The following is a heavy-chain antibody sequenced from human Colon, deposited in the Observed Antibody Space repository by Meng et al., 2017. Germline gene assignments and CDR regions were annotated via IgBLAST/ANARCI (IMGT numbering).Heavy chain of an antibody. J-gene: IGHJ4*02. D-gene: IGHD3-10*01. Sequence: GESLKISCAASGFSFSNYWMHWVRQAPGKGLEWVSRISTDGSSVMYADSVKGRFSISRDNAKNTLYLQMDSLRDDGTAVYFCARVGSGSYFPYWGQGSLVTVSS. CDR1: GFSFSNYW. CDR2: ISTDGSSV. V-gene: IGHV3-74*03. CDR3: ARVGSGSYFPY.